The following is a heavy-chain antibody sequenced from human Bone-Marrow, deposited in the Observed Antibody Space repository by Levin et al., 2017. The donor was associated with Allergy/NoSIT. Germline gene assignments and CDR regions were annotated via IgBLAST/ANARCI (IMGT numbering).Heavy chain of an antibody. J-gene: IGHJ4*02. CDR2: TYYRSDWYA. CDR3: ARDIGGPPFDF. V-gene: IGHV6-1*01. D-gene: IGHD2-15*01. Sequence: SQTLSLTCAISGDSVSSNSAAWNWIRQSSSRGLEWLGRTYYRSDWYADYAESLTRRITIKPDTAKNQVSLQLDSVTPDDTAVYYCARDIGGPPFDFWGQGTLVTVSS. CDR1: GDSVSSNSAA.